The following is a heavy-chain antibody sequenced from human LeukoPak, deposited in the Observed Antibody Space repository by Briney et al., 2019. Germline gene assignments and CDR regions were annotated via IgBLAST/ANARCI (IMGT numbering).Heavy chain of an antibody. CDR1: GYSFTSYW. J-gene: IGHJ4*02. CDR2: IDPSDSYT. CDR3: ARHIVAAGTGLLGGIDY. Sequence: GESLRISCKGSGYSFTSYWIRRVRQVPGKGLEWMGRIDPSDSYTNYSPSFQGHVTISADKSITTAYLQWSSLKASDTAMYYCARHIVAAGTGLLGGIDYWGQGTLVTVSS. V-gene: IGHV5-10-1*01. D-gene: IGHD6-13*01.